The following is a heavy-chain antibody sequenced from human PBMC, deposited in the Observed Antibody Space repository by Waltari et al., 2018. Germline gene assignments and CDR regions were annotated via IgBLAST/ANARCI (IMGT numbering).Heavy chain of an antibody. D-gene: IGHD2-2*01. CDR3: ARVGGLCSSTSCYVNWFDP. CDR1: GGSISSYY. Sequence: QVQLQESGSGLVKPSETLSLTCTVSGGSISSYYWSWIRQPPGTGLEWIGYIYYSGSTNYNPSLKSRVTISVDTSKNQFSLKLSSVTAADTAVYYCARVGGLCSSTSCYVNWFDPWGQGTLVTVSS. J-gene: IGHJ5*02. V-gene: IGHV4-59*01. CDR2: IYYSGST.